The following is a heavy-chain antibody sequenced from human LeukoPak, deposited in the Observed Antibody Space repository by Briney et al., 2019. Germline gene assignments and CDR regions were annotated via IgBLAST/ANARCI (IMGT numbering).Heavy chain of an antibody. J-gene: IGHJ4*02. CDR1: GYSFTTYR. CDR3: ARHGGGSDY. CDR2: IDPRDSYS. D-gene: IGHD3-10*01. Sequence: GESLKISCKGSGYSFTTYRISWVRQMPGKGLEWMGTIDPRDSYSNYSPSFQGHVTISADKSISTASLQWSSLKASDTAMYYCARHGGGSDYWGQGTLVTVSS. V-gene: IGHV5-10-1*01.